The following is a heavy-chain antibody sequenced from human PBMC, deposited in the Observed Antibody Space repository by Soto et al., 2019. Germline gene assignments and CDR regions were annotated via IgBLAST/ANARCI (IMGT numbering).Heavy chain of an antibody. CDR3: AREPSGYYGMDV. J-gene: IGHJ6*02. V-gene: IGHV4-31*03. CDR2: IYYSGGT. Sequence: QVQLQESGPGLVKPSQTLSLTCTVSGGSVSSGADYWSWIRQHPGKGLEWIGYIYYSGGTYYNPSLKSRITISIDTAKNQCSRKVNSVSAADTAVYYCAREPSGYYGMDVWGQGTTVTVSS. D-gene: IGHD3-10*01. CDR1: GGSVSSGADY.